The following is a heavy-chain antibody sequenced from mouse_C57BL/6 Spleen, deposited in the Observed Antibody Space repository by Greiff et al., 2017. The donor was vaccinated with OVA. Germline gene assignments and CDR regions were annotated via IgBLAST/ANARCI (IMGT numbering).Heavy chain of an antibody. Sequence: VHLVESGAELVRPGASVTLSCKASGYTFTDYEMHWVKQTPVHGLEWIGAIDPETGGTAYNQKFKGKAILTADKSSSTAYMELRSLTSEDSAVYYCTRGRDRGGFDYRGQGTTLTVSS. V-gene: IGHV1-15*01. J-gene: IGHJ2*01. D-gene: IGHD3-3*01. CDR1: GYTFTDYE. CDR3: TRGRDRGGFDY. CDR2: IDPETGGT.